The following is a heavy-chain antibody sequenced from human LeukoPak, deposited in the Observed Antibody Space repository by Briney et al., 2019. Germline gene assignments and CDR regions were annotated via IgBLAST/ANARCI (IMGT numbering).Heavy chain of an antibody. CDR1: GFTVSSNY. Sequence: GGSLRLSCAASGFTVSSNYMSWVRQAPGKGLEWVSVIYSGGSTYYADSVKGRFTISRDNSKNTLYPQMNSLRAEDTAVYYCARAAYYYGSGSWYYFDYWGQGTLVTVSS. V-gene: IGHV3-53*01. CDR3: ARAAYYYGSGSWYYFDY. J-gene: IGHJ4*02. CDR2: IYSGGST. D-gene: IGHD3-10*01.